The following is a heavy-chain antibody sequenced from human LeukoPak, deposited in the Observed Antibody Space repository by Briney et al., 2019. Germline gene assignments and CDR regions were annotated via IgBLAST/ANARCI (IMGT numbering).Heavy chain of an antibody. CDR3: ARHLAAAGSFDP. V-gene: IGHV4-59*08. J-gene: IGHJ5*02. Sequence: PSETLSLTCTVSGGSISSYYWSWIRQPPGKGLEWIGYIYYSGSTNYNPSLKSRVTISVDTSKNQFSLKLSSVTAADTAVYYCARHLAAAGSFDPWGQGTLVTVSS. CDR2: IYYSGST. CDR1: GGSISSYY. D-gene: IGHD6-13*01.